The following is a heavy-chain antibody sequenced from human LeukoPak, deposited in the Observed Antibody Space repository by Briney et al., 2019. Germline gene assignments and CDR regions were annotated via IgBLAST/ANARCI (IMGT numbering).Heavy chain of an antibody. D-gene: IGHD6-13*01. Sequence: SETLSLTSALYGGSFSGYYWSWIPQPPGKGLEGIGEINHSGITNDNPSLKSRVPISVDTSKNQFSLRLSSVTAADTAVYYCARAGAEQLVDWFDPWGQGTLVTVSS. CDR3: ARAGAEQLVDWFDP. J-gene: IGHJ5*02. CDR2: INHSGIT. V-gene: IGHV4-34*01. CDR1: GGSFSGYY.